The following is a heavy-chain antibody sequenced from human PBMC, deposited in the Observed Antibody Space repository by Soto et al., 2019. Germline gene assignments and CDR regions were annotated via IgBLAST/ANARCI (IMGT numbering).Heavy chain of an antibody. Sequence: GGSLRLSCVGSGFTFSSYGMHWVRQAPGKGLEWVAIILYDGSNKTYADSVKGRFTISRDNSKSTLYLQMNSLRTEDTAVYYCAKEVPTNPLDSWGHGTLVTVSS. J-gene: IGHJ5*01. CDR3: AKEVPTNPLDS. CDR1: GFTFSSYG. V-gene: IGHV3-30*18. CDR2: ILYDGSNK. D-gene: IGHD2-2*01.